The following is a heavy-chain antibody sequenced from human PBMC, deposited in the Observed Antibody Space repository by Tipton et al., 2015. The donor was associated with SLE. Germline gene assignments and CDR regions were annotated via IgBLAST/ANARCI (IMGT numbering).Heavy chain of an antibody. Sequence: SLRLSCAASGFTFSSYAMSWVRQAPGKGLEWVSSISSSSSYIYYADSVKGRFTISRDNAKNSLYLQMNSLRAEDTAVYYCVGLSSSPSGTMDVWGQGTTVTVSS. J-gene: IGHJ6*02. V-gene: IGHV3-21*01. CDR1: GFTFSSYA. D-gene: IGHD6-13*01. CDR3: VGLSSSPSGTMDV. CDR2: ISSSSSYI.